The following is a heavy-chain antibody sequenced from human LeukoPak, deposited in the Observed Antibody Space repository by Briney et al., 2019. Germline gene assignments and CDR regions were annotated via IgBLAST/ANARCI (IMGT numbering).Heavy chain of an antibody. D-gene: IGHD3/OR15-3a*01. CDR1: GFTFDEYA. Sequence: GGSLRLSCAASGFTFDEYAMHWVRQAPGKGLEWVSGISWNSGLIDYADSVKGRFTISRDNARNSLFLQMNSLKAEDTAFYYCAKVGIYGLVTYYFDYWGQGTLVTVSS. V-gene: IGHV3-9*01. CDR3: AKVGIYGLVTYYFDY. CDR2: ISWNSGLI. J-gene: IGHJ4*02.